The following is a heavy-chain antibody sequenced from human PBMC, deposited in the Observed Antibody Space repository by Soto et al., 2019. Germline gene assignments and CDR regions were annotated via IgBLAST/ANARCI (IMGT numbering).Heavy chain of an antibody. J-gene: IGHJ3*01. Sequence: PSETLSLTCSVSGGSISIYFRNWLRHPPGKGLEWIGYIYDDGTTDYNPSLKSRVTILLDMSKNQFSLKLSSVTAADTAVYYCVSSRSAIYGDALDVWGQGTMVTVSS. CDR1: GGSISIYF. CDR3: VSSRSAIYGDALDV. D-gene: IGHD2-2*01. V-gene: IGHV4-59*03. CDR2: IYDDGTT.